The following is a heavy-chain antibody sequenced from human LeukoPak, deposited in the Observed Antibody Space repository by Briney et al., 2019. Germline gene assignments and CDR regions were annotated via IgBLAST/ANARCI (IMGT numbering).Heavy chain of an antibody. CDR3: ARVARAYGSGSYSWAYFDY. J-gene: IGHJ4*02. Sequence: SETLSLTCTVSGGSISSGGYYWGWIRQHPGKGLEWIGYIYYSGSTYYNPSLKSRVTISVDTSKNQFSLKLSSVTAADTAVYYCARVARAYGSGSYSWAYFDYWGQGTLVTVSS. D-gene: IGHD3-10*01. CDR1: GGSISSGGYY. V-gene: IGHV4-31*03. CDR2: IYYSGST.